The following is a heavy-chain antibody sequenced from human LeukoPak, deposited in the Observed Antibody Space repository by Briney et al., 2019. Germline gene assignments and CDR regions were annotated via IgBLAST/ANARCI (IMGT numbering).Heavy chain of an antibody. Sequence: SETLSLTCTVSGGSISSYYWSWIRQPPGKGLEWIGYIYYSGSTNYNPSLKSRVTISVDTFKNQFSLKLSSVTAADTAVYYCARYAGYSSSSYFDYWGQGTLVTVSS. CDR1: GGSISSYY. J-gene: IGHJ4*02. V-gene: IGHV4-59*01. D-gene: IGHD6-6*01. CDR2: IYYSGST. CDR3: ARYAGYSSSSYFDY.